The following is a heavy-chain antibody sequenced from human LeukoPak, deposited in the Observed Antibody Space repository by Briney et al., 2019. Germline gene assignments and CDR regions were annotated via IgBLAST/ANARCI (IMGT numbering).Heavy chain of an antibody. Sequence: PSETLSLTCTVSGGSISSYYWSWIRQPAGKGLEWIGRIYTSGSTNYNPSPKSRVTMSVDTSKNQFSLKLSSVTAADTAVYYCARGHDYGGNSGDYYYYMDVWGKGTTVTISS. CDR1: GGSISSYY. V-gene: IGHV4-4*07. J-gene: IGHJ6*03. CDR3: ARGHDYGGNSGDYYYYMDV. D-gene: IGHD4-23*01. CDR2: IYTSGST.